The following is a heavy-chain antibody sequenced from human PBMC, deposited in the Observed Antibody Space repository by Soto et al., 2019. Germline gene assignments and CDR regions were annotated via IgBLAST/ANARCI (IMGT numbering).Heavy chain of an antibody. CDR2: IYGGGTT. Sequence: EVQLVESGGSLIQPGGSLRLSCAASGFAVSSKYMTWVRQAPGKGLEWVSVIYGGGTTYYADSVKGRFTISRDTSKNTLYLQMNSLRAEDTAVYYCVQTTGWPGFDFWGQGTLVTVSS. D-gene: IGHD6-19*01. CDR1: GFAVSSKY. V-gene: IGHV3-53*01. CDR3: VQTTGWPGFDF. J-gene: IGHJ4*02.